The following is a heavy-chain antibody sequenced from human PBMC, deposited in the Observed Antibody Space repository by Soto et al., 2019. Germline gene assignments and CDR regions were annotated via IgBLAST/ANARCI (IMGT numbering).Heavy chain of an antibody. CDR3: ARDTSSAALDY. CDR1: GFTFSSYG. V-gene: IGHV3-33*01. CDR2: IWYDGSNK. D-gene: IGHD6-13*01. J-gene: IGHJ4*02. Sequence: GGSLRLSCAASGFTFSSYGMHWVRQAPGKGLEWVAVIWYDGSNKYYADSVKGRFTISRDNSKNTLYLQMNSLRAEDTAVYYCARDTSSAALDYGGQGTLVTVSS.